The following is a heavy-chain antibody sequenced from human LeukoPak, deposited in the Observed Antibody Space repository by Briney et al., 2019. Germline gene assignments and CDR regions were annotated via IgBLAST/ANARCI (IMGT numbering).Heavy chain of an antibody. V-gene: IGHV4-59*11. D-gene: IGHD3-10*01. CDR3: AREGTDQYYYYYLDV. CDR2: IYYSGST. CDR1: GGSIRSHY. Sequence: PSETLSLTCTVSGGSIRSHYWSWNRQPPGKGLEWIGYIYYSGSTNYNPSLKSRVTISLDTSKNQFSLKLSSVTAADTAVYYCAREGTDQYYYYYLDVWGKGTTVTVSS. J-gene: IGHJ6*03.